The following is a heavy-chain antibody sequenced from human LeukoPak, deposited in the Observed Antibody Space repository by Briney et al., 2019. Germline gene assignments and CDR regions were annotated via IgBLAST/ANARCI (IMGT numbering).Heavy chain of an antibody. D-gene: IGHD6-19*01. CDR2: IYYSGST. CDR1: GGSISSYY. Sequence: PSETLSLTCTVSGGSISSYYWSRIRQPPGKGLEWIGYIYYSGSTNYNPSLKSRVTISVDTSKNQFSLKLSSVTAADTAVYYCARLKDSGWYGHYGMDVWGQGTTVTVSS. V-gene: IGHV4-59*08. CDR3: ARLKDSGWYGHYGMDV. J-gene: IGHJ6*02.